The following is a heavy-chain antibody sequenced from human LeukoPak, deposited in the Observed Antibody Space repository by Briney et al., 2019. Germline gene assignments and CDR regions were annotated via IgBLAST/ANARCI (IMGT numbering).Heavy chain of an antibody. Sequence: PGGSLRLSCAASGFTFSSYWMHWVRQAPGKALVWVSRINSDGSSTSYADSVKGRFTISRDNAKNTLYLQMNSLRAEDTAVYYCARDPTVRYFDWLLAGWFDPWGQGTLVTVSS. CDR1: GFTFSSYW. D-gene: IGHD3-9*01. J-gene: IGHJ5*02. CDR3: ARDPTVRYFDWLLAGWFDP. CDR2: INSDGSST. V-gene: IGHV3-74*01.